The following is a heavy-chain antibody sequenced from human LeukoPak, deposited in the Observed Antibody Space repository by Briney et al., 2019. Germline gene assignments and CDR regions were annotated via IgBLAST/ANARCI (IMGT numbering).Heavy chain of an antibody. CDR1: GFTFSSYG. D-gene: IGHD2-2*01. CDR2: IRYDGSNK. J-gene: IGHJ4*02. V-gene: IGHV3-30*02. Sequence: PGGSLRLSCAASGFTFSSYGMHWVRQAPGKGLEWVAFIRYDGSNKYYADSVKGRFTISRDNSKNTLYLQMNSLRAEDTAVYYCAKDYGGYCSSTGCYGEGVDYWGQGTLVTVSS. CDR3: AKDYGGYCSSTGCYGEGVDY.